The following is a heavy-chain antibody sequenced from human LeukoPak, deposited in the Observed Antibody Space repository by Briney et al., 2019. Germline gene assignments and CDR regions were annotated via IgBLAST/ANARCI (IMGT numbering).Heavy chain of an antibody. CDR2: INDNGTGT. D-gene: IGHD2-21*02. CDR3: AIIPDPIAYCGGDCYFDY. Sequence: GGSLRLSCAASEFTFTTYSMTWVRRAPGKGLEWVATINDNGTGTYYLDSVRGRFTISRDNSNNTLYLQLNSLRAEDTAVYYCAIIPDPIAYCGGDCYFDYWGQGTLVTVSS. CDR1: EFTFTTYS. V-gene: IGHV3-23*05. J-gene: IGHJ4*02.